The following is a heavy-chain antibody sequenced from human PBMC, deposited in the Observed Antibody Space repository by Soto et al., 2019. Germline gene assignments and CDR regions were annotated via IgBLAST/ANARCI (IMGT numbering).Heavy chain of an antibody. CDR3: ARDKTYYDFWSGYSSSLSPSYGMDV. V-gene: IGHV3-30-3*01. CDR2: ISYDGSNK. J-gene: IGHJ6*02. Sequence: QVQLVESGGGVVQPGRSLRLSCAASGFTFSSYAMHWVRQAPGKGLVWVAVISYDGSNKYYEDSVKGRFTISRDNSKNTLYLQMNSLRAEDMAVYYCARDKTYYDFWSGYSSSLSPSYGMDVWGQGTTVTVSS. D-gene: IGHD3-3*01. CDR1: GFTFSSYA.